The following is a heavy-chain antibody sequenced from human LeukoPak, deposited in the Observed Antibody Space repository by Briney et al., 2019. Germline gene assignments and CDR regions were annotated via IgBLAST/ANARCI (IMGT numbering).Heavy chain of an antibody. Sequence: ASVQVSCKASGYTFTSYFMHWVRQAPGQGLDWMGIINPSGGSTSYAQKFQGRVTMTRDTSTSTVYMELSSLRSEDTAVYYCAGDSADYGDYDYWGQGTLVTVSS. CDR3: AGDSADYGDYDY. CDR2: INPSGGST. V-gene: IGHV1-46*01. J-gene: IGHJ4*02. CDR1: GYTFTSYF. D-gene: IGHD4-17*01.